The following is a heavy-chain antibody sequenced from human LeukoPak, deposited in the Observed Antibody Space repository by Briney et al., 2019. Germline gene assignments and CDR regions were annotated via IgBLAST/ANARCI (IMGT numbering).Heavy chain of an antibody. CDR3: AKLEWEQPYGMDV. V-gene: IGHV3-23*01. CDR1: GFTLSSYV. CDR2: ISGGGGST. J-gene: IGHJ6*02. Sequence: GSLRLSCEASGFTLSSYVMGWVRQAPGKGLEWVSLISGGGGSTYYADSVKGRFTVSRDNSKNTLYMELNSLRAEDTAVYYCAKLEWEQPYGMDVWGQGTTVTVSS. D-gene: IGHD1-26*01.